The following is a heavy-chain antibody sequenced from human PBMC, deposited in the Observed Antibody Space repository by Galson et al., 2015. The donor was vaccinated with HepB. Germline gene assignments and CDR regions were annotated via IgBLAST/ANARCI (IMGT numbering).Heavy chain of an antibody. D-gene: IGHD1-26*01. CDR3: VRVVHTGSYSSDY. CDR1: GFSFSGYS. J-gene: IGHJ4*02. Sequence: SLRLSCAASGFSFSGYSINWVRQAPGKGLEWVSFISPSSSYIYYTDSVKGRFTISRDNAKNSLYLQMNGLRVEDTAVYYCVRVVHTGSYSSDYWGQGTLVTVSS. V-gene: IGHV3-21*01. CDR2: ISPSSSYI.